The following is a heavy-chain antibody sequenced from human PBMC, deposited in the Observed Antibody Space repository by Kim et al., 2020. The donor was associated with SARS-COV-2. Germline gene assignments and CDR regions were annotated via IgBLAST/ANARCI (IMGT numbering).Heavy chain of an antibody. J-gene: IGHJ4*02. Sequence: ASVKVSCKASGYTFTSYDINWVRQATGQGLEWMGWMNPNSCNTGYAQKFQGRVTMTRNTSISTAYMELSSLRSEDTAVYYCARVPLKYDYVWGSYRYYFDYWGQGTLVTVSS. CDR3: ARVPLKYDYVWGSYRYYFDY. CDR1: GYTFTSYD. CDR2: MNPNSCNT. D-gene: IGHD3-16*02. V-gene: IGHV1-8*01.